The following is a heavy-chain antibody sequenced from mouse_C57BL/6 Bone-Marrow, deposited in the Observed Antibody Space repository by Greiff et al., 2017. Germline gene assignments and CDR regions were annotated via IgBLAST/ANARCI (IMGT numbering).Heavy chain of an antibody. J-gene: IGHJ4*01. CDR3: ARKAYYYAMDY. CDR2: IYPRSGNT. CDR1: GYTFPSYG. Sequence: VQLQQSGAELARPGASVKLPFKASGYTFPSYGLSWVKQRTGQGLVWIGEIYPRSGNTYYNAKFKGKATLTADKSSSTAYMELRSLTSEDSAVYFCARKAYYYAMDYWGQGTSVTVSS. V-gene: IGHV1-81*01.